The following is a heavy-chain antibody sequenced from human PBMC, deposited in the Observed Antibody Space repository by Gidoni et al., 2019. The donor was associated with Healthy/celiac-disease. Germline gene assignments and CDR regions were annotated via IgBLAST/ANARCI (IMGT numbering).Heavy chain of an antibody. CDR2: INAGNGNT. J-gene: IGHJ4*02. D-gene: IGHD3-3*01. CDR1: GYTFTSYP. Sequence: VQLVQSGAEVQKPGASVKVSCKASGYTFTSYPMTWVRQAPGQRLEWMGWINAGNGNTKYSQKFQGRVTITRDTSASTAYMELSSLRSEDTAVYYCARAYDFWSGYTTDPALGFDYWGQGTLVTVSS. V-gene: IGHV1-3*01. CDR3: ARAYDFWSGYTTDPALGFDY.